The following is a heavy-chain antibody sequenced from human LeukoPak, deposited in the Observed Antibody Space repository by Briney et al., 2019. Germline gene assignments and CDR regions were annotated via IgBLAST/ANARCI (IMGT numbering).Heavy chain of an antibody. CDR2: INPSGGST. CDR1: GYTFTSYY. D-gene: IGHD3-22*01. V-gene: IGHV1-46*01. J-gene: IGHJ4*02. CDR3: ARDRRPYDSSGYCFDY. Sequence: PEASVKVSCKASGYTFTSYYMHWVRQAPGQGLEWMGIINPSGGSTSYAQKFQGRVTMIRDTSTSTVYMELSSLRSEDTAVYYCARDRRPYDSSGYCFDYWGQGTLVTVSS.